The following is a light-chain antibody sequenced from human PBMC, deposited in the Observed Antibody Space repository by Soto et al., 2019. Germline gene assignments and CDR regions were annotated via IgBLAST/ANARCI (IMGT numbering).Light chain of an antibody. CDR3: QQYNDWPIT. J-gene: IGKJ5*01. CDR1: RSLLHSSGYNY. CDR2: LVS. Sequence: EIVLTQSPLSLPVTPGEPASISCRSIRSLLHSSGYNYVDWYLQKPGQSPQLLIYLVSNRASGVPERFSGSGSGTEFTLTISSLQSEDFAVYYCQQYNDWPITFDQGTRLEI. V-gene: IGKV2-28*01.